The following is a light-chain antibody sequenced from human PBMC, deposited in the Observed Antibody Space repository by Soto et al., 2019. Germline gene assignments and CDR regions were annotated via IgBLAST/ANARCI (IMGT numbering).Light chain of an antibody. Sequence: QSVLTQPPSVSAAPRQRVTISCSGGTSNIGNNAVNWYQQFPGKAPKLLMYLDDLLPSGVSDRFSGSKSGTSASLAISGLQSEDEADYYCATWDDSLNGPVFGGGTKLTVL. CDR2: LDD. J-gene: IGLJ2*01. CDR1: TSNIGNNA. CDR3: ATWDDSLNGPV. V-gene: IGLV1-36*01.